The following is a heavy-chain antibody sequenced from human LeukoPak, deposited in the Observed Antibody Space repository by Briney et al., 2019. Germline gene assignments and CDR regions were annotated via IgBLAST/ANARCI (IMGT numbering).Heavy chain of an antibody. CDR2: ISSSSSYI. Sequence: GGSLRLSCAASGFTFSSYSMNWVRQAPGKGLEWVSSISSSSSYIYYADSVKGRFTISRDNAKNSLYLQMNSLRAEDTAVYYCARERGYSYGYADYWGQGTLVTVSS. D-gene: IGHD5-18*01. J-gene: IGHJ4*02. CDR1: GFTFSSYS. V-gene: IGHV3-21*01. CDR3: ARERGYSYGYADY.